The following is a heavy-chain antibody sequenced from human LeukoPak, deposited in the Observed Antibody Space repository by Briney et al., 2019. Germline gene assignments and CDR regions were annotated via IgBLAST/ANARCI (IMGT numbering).Heavy chain of an antibody. V-gene: IGHV3-48*02. CDR1: GFTFSTYN. CDR2: ISSSGSTK. J-gene: IGHJ4*02. Sequence: PARSLRLSCPASGFTFSTYNMNWVRQAPGKVLEWVSYISSSGSTKYYADSVKGRFTISRDNVKNSLFLQMNSLSDEGTAVYYCARDFLTGYFDYWGQGTLVTVSS. D-gene: IGHD3-9*01. CDR3: ARDFLTGYFDY.